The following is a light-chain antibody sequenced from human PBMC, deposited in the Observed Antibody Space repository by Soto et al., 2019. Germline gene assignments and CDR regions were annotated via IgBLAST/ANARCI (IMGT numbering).Light chain of an antibody. CDR2: EVS. CDR3: SSYAGSNHYV. CDR1: SSDVGGYNY. Sequence: QSALTQPSSASGSPGQSVTISCTGTSSDVGGYNYVSWYQQHPGKAPKLMIYEVSKRPSGVPDRFSGSRSGNTASLTVSGLQAEDEADYYCSSYAGSNHYVFGTGTRSPS. J-gene: IGLJ1*01. V-gene: IGLV2-8*01.